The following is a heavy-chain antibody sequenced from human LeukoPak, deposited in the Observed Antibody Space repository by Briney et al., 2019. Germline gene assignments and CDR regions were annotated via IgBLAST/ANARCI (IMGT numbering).Heavy chain of an antibody. J-gene: IGHJ3*02. CDR3: ARDPNGDYIGTFDM. CDR1: GFTFDDYA. V-gene: IGHV3-9*01. D-gene: IGHD4-17*01. CDR2: ISWNSGSI. Sequence: PGRSLRLSCAASGFTFDDYAMHWVRQAPGKGLEWVSGISWNSGSIGYADSVKGRFTISRDNSKNTLYLQMNSLRVEDTAVYFCARDPNGDYIGTFDMWGRGTMVSVSS.